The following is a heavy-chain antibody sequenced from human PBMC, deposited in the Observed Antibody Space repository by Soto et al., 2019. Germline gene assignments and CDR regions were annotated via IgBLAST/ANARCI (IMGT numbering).Heavy chain of an antibody. Sequence: QLQVQESGPGLVKPSEALSLTCTVSGVSISRSSYYWGWIRQPPGKGLVWIGSIYYSGSTYYSPSLKSRVPLSADTSRNQFSLKMNSLTATDTAVYSCVGSGRWEKPLDYWGLRTLVNVSS. CDR3: VGSGRWEKPLDY. CDR2: IYYSGST. CDR1: GVSISRSSYY. V-gene: IGHV4-39*01. D-gene: IGHD1-26*01. J-gene: IGHJ4*02.